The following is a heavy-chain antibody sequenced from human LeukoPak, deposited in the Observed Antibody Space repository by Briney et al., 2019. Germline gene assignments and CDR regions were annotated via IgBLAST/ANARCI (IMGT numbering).Heavy chain of an antibody. CDR2: LLYSGFT. J-gene: IGHJ4*02. CDR1: GGSISSYY. D-gene: IGHD3-16*01. V-gene: IGHV4-4*07. CDR3: FADRGGDQGDS. Sequence: PSETLSLTCTVSGGSISSYYWGWIRQPAGKGLEWIGGLLYSGFTYYHPSLKSRVSISVDTSKNQFSLKLTSVTAADTAVYFCFADRGGDQGDSWGQGTLVTVSS.